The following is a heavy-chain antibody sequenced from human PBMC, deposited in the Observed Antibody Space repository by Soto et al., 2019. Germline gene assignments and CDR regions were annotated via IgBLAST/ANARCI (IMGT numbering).Heavy chain of an antibody. D-gene: IGHD5-18*01. CDR3: ARGADSANYYYLDV. CDR2: INPNSCGT. J-gene: IGHJ6*01. CDR1: GYSFTGFY. V-gene: IGHV1-2*04. Sequence: QVQLVQSGAEAKNHGALVRVSCKPSGYSFTGFYIHWVRQAPGQGLEWMGWINPNSCGTNSAQRVQGWVTMTRDTSTSTSNREFRRLNSNDTAVYYCARGADSANYYYLDVWRQGTAVTVSA.